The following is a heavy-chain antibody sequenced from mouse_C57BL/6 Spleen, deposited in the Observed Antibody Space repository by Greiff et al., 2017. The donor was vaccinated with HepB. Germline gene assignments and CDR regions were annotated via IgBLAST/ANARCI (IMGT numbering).Heavy chain of an antibody. CDR2: IYPGSGST. Sequence: QVQLQQPGAELVKPGASVKMSCKASGYTFTSYWITWVKQRPGQGLEWIGDIYPGSGSTNYNEKFKSKATLTVDTSSSTAYMQLSSLTSEDSAVYYCAREEEGILLKVYFDYWGQGTTLTVSS. V-gene: IGHV1-55*01. CDR1: GYTFTSYW. D-gene: IGHD1-3*01. CDR3: AREEEGILLKVYFDY. J-gene: IGHJ2*01.